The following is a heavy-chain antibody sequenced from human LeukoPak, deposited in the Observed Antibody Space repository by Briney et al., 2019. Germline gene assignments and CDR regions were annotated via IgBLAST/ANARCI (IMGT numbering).Heavy chain of an antibody. CDR2: TYYSGNT. D-gene: IGHD1-26*01. Sequence: SETLSLTCTVSGGSINAYYWSWIRQTPGKGLERIAHTYYSGNTNYNPSLKSRVSISIHTSKKQFSLELNSVTAADTAVYYCARDVGATTDYWGQGTLVTVSS. CDR3: ARDVGATTDY. J-gene: IGHJ4*02. CDR1: GGSINAYY. V-gene: IGHV4-59*01.